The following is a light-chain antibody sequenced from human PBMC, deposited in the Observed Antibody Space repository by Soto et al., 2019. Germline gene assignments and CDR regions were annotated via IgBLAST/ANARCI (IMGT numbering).Light chain of an antibody. Sequence: DIQMTQSPSSLSASVGDRVTITCRASQRVSTYLNWYQQKPEKAPKLLIYAASSLQSGVPSRFSGSGSGTDFTLTISSLQPEDFATYYCQQSYNAPYTFGQGTMLEIK. J-gene: IGKJ2*01. CDR1: QRVSTY. CDR2: AAS. CDR3: QQSYNAPYT. V-gene: IGKV1-39*01.